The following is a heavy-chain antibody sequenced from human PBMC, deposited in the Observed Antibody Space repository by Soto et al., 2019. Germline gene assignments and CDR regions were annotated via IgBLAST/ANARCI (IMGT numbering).Heavy chain of an antibody. CDR1: GYTFTSYY. V-gene: IGHV1-46*01. CDR2: INLSGGST. CDR3: AKSAYFGWFDP. J-gene: IGHJ5*02. D-gene: IGHD2-8*01. Sequence: QVQLVQSGAEVKKPGASVKVSCKASGYTFTSYYMHWVRQAPGQGLEWMGIINLSGGSTSYAQKLQGRVTMTRDTSTSTVYMELRSLSSEDTAVYYCAKSAYFGWFDPWGQGTLVTVSS.